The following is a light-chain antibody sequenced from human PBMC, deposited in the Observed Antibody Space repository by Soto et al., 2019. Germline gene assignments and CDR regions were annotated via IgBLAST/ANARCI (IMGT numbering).Light chain of an antibody. CDR3: TSWTTSTTMI. V-gene: IGLV2-14*03. CDR2: DVN. Sequence: QSALTQPASVSGSPGQSITISCTGTSSDIGAYNYVSWYQQHPGKAPKLMIYDVNIRPSGVSNRFSGSKSGNTASLTISGLQAEDEAYYYCTSWTTSTTMIFGGGTKLTV. J-gene: IGLJ2*01. CDR1: SSDIGAYNY.